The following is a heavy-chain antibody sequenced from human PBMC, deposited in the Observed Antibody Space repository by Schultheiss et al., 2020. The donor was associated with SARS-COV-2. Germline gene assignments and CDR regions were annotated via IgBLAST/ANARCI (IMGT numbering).Heavy chain of an antibody. D-gene: IGHD3-10*01. Sequence: GGSLRLSCKGSGYSFTNYWIGWVRQMPGKGLEWMGIIYPGDSDTRYSPSFQGQVTISADKSISTAYLQWSSLKASDTAMYYCARGANSLWFGELWYGMDVWGQGTTVTVSS. V-gene: IGHV5-51*01. CDR1: GYSFTNYW. CDR2: IYPGDSDT. J-gene: IGHJ6*02. CDR3: ARGANSLWFGELWYGMDV.